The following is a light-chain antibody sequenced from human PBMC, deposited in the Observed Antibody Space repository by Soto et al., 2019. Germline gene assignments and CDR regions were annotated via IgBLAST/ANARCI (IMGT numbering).Light chain of an antibody. CDR3: QTWGTGIQV. J-gene: IGLJ1*01. CDR2: LNSDGSH. CDR1: SGHSSDA. Sequence: QPVLTQSPSASASLGASVKLTCTLSSGHSSDAIAWHQQQPEKGPRYLMKLNSDGSHSKGDGIPDRFSGSSSGAERYLTISSLQSEDAADYYCQTWGTGIQVFGTGTKLTVL. V-gene: IGLV4-69*01.